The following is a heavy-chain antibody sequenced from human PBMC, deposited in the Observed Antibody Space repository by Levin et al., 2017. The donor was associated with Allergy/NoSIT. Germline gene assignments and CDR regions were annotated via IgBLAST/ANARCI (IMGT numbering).Heavy chain of an antibody. CDR1: GFTLSSFS. CDR3: AKKPTTPPGNDYFDP. Sequence: GGSLRLSCAASGFTLSSFSMNWIRQAPGKGLEWVSIIGNDGRTTHYADSVKGRFTVSRDTSKNMLYLQMNSLRAEDTAIYYCAKKPTTPPGNDYFDPWGQGTLVTVSS. J-gene: IGHJ5*02. D-gene: IGHD1-1*01. V-gene: IGHV3-23*03. CDR2: IGNDGRTT.